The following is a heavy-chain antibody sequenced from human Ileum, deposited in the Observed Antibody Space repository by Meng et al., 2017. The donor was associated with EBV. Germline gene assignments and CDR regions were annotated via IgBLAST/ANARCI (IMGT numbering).Heavy chain of an antibody. V-gene: IGHV4-30-4*01. J-gene: IGHJ2*01. CDR2: IYNSGST. CDR3: ARGQKGYFDL. Sequence: QGQLQGAGPGLVKPSQTLSLTCPVSGGSISSSNYYWSWIRQPPGKGLEWSGHIYNSGSTYYNPSLKSRITISVDTSKNQFSLKLSSVTAADTAVYYCARGQKGYFDLWGRGTLVTVSS. CDR1: GGSISSSNYY.